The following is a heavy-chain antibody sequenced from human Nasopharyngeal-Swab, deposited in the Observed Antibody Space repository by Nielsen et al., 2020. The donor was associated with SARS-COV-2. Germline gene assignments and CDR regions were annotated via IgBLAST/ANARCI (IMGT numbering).Heavy chain of an antibody. CDR2: ISSSSSTI. CDR3: ARENIQAFDY. J-gene: IGHJ4*02. CDR1: GFTFSSYS. Sequence: GESLKISCAASGFTFSSYSMNWVRQAPGKGLEWVSYISSSSSTIYYADSVKGRFTISRDNAKNSLYLQMNSLRAEDTAVYYCARENIQAFDYWGQGTLVTVSS. V-gene: IGHV3-48*04.